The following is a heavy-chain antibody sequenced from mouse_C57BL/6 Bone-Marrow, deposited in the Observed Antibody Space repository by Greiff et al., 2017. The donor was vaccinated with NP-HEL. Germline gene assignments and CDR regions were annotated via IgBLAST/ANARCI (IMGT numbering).Heavy chain of an antibody. CDR1: GYSFTGYY. CDR2: INPSTGGT. D-gene: IGHD1-1*01. V-gene: IGHV1-42*01. CDR3: ASPTVVAMRYFDV. Sequence: EVQLQQSGPELVKPGASVKISCKASGYSFTGYYMNWVKQSPEKSLEWIGEINPSTGGTTYNQKFKAKATLTVDKSSSTAYMQLKSLTSEDSAVYYCASPTVVAMRYFDVWGTGTTVTVSS. J-gene: IGHJ1*03.